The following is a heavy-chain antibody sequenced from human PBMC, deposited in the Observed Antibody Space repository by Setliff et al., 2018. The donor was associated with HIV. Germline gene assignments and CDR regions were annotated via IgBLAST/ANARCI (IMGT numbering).Heavy chain of an antibody. CDR3: ATSPPSDWPFNAFDI. CDR2: INHSGST. J-gene: IGHJ3*02. V-gene: IGHV4-34*01. CDR1: GGSFSGYY. D-gene: IGHD6-19*01. Sequence: SETLSLTCAVYGGSFSGYYWSWIRQPPGKGLEWIGEINHSGSTKYNPSLKSRVTISVDTSKNQFSLKLSSVTAADTAVYYCATSPPSDWPFNAFDIWGLGTMVTVSS.